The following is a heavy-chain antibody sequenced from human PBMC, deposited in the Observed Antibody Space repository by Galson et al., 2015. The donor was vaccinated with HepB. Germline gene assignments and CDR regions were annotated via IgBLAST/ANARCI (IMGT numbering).Heavy chain of an antibody. J-gene: IGHJ6*03. Sequence: SVKVSCKASGYTFTSYAMHWVRQAPGQRLEWMGWINAGNGNTKYSQKFQGRVTITRDTSASTAYMELSSLRSEDTAVYYCARDAATGFWSGYPFMDVWGKGTTVTVSS. D-gene: IGHD3-3*01. CDR3: ARDAATGFWSGYPFMDV. CDR1: GYTFTSYA. CDR2: INAGNGNT. V-gene: IGHV1-3*01.